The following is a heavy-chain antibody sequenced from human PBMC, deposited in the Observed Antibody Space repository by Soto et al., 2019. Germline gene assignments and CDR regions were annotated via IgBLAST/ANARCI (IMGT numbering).Heavy chain of an antibody. J-gene: IGHJ3*02. Sequence: GGSLRLSCAASGFTFSSYGMHWVRQAPGKGLEWVAVIWYDGSNKYYADSVKGRSTISRDNSKNTLYLQMNSLRAEDTAVYYCARAGTTVTTLSHAFDIWGQGTMVTVSS. CDR2: IWYDGSNK. D-gene: IGHD4-17*01. CDR3: ARAGTTVTTLSHAFDI. CDR1: GFTFSSYG. V-gene: IGHV3-33*01.